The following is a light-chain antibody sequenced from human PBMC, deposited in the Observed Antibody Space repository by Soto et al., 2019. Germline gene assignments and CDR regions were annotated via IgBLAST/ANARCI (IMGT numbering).Light chain of an antibody. Sequence: IVMTQSPATLSVSPGERATLSCRASQSVRDNLAWYQQKPGRAPRLLIYGASTRATGIPARFSGSGSGTEFTLTISSLQSEDFAVYYCQQYNNWPLTFGGGTKVEIK. CDR2: GAS. CDR1: QSVRDN. CDR3: QQYNNWPLT. V-gene: IGKV3-15*01. J-gene: IGKJ4*01.